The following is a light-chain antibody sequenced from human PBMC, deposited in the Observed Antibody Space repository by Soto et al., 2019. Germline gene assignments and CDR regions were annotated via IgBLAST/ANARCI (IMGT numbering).Light chain of an antibody. CDR1: QSVSSNY. J-gene: IGKJ2*01. Sequence: IVLTQSPGTLSLSPGERATLSCRASQSVSSNYLAWYQQKPGQAPRVLIYGASTRATGIPDRFTGSGSGTDFTLTISSLEPEDFAVYYCQQYGTSRDYTFGQGTKVDIK. CDR3: QQYGTSRDYT. V-gene: IGKV3-20*01. CDR2: GAS.